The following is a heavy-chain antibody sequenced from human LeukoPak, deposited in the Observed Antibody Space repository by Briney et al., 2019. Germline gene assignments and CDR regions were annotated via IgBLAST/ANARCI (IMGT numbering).Heavy chain of an antibody. J-gene: IGHJ4*02. Sequence: GGSLRLSCAASGFTFSSYAMSWVRQAPGKGLEWVSAISGSGGSTYYADSVKGRFTISRDNSKNTLYLQMNSLRAEDTAVYYCAKAPRENYYGSGSYLDYWGQGTLVTVSS. CDR1: GFTFSSYA. D-gene: IGHD3-10*01. CDR3: AKAPRENYYGSGSYLDY. V-gene: IGHV3-23*01. CDR2: ISGSGGST.